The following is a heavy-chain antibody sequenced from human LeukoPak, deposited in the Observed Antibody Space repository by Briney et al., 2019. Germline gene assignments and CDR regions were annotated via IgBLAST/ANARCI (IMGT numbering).Heavy chain of an antibody. Sequence: WGSLRLSCAAPGFTFSSYGIHWVRQAPGKGLECVAFIRYDGSNKYYADSVKGRFTISRDNSKNTLYLQMNSLRPEDTAVYYCAKDSKRWKTYYYEAGSYYFDYWGQGTRVTVSS. CDR1: GFTFSSYG. V-gene: IGHV3-30*02. J-gene: IGHJ4*02. CDR3: AKDSKRWKTYYYEAGSYYFDY. D-gene: IGHD3-10*01. CDR2: IRYDGSNK.